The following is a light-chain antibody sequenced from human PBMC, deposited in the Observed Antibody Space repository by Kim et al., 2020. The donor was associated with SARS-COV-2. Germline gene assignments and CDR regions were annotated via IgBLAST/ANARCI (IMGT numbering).Light chain of an antibody. CDR2: VAS. CDR3: QHCDNLALI. CDR1: QDFDTC. V-gene: IGKV1-33*01. J-gene: IGKJ4*01. Sequence: DIQMTQSPSSPSASVRDRVPIVFQATQDFDTCLTCCQQKPEKAPKLLMYVASNLQTGVPSSFGGSDSGTDFTFTIGSLQPEDTATYDRQHCDNLALIFGGGTKVDIK.